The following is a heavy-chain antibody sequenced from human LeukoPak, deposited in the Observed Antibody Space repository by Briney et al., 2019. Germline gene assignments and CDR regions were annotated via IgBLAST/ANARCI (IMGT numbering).Heavy chain of an antibody. D-gene: IGHD1-14*01. CDR3: ARRKRALSWFDP. J-gene: IGHJ5*02. Sequence: SETLSLTCAVYGGSFSGYYWSWIRQPPGKGLEWIGEINRSGSTNYNPSLKSRVTISVDTSKNQFSLKLSSVTAADTAVYYCARRKRALSWFDPWGQGTLVTVSS. CDR2: INRSGST. V-gene: IGHV4-34*01. CDR1: GGSFSGYY.